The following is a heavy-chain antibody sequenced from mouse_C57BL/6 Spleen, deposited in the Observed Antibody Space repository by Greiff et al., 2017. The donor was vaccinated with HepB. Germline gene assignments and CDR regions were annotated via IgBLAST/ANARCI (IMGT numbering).Heavy chain of an antibody. CDR2: IYPGDGDT. V-gene: IGHV1-80*01. D-gene: IGHD2-5*01. CDR1: GYAFSSYW. J-gene: IGHJ3*01. Sequence: VMLVESGAELVKPGASVKISCKASGYAFSSYWMNWVKQRPGKGLEWIGQIYPGDGDTNYNGKFKGKATLTADKSSSTAYMQLSSLTSEDSAVYFCARMAYYSNYVGFAYWGQGTLVTVSA. CDR3: ARMAYYSNYVGFAY.